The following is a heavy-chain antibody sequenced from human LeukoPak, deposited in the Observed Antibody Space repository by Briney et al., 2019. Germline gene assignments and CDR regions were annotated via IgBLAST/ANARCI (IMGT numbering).Heavy chain of an antibody. CDR3: ARARGSNYYYYYYMDV. CDR2: IYHSGST. J-gene: IGHJ6*03. Sequence: SETLSLTCTASGYSISSGYYWGWIRQPPGKGLEWIGSIYHSGSTYYNPSLKSRVTISVDTSKNQFSLKLSSVTAADTAVYYCARARGSNYYYYYYMDVWGKGTTVTVSS. V-gene: IGHV4-38-2*02. D-gene: IGHD1-26*01. CDR1: GYSISSGYY.